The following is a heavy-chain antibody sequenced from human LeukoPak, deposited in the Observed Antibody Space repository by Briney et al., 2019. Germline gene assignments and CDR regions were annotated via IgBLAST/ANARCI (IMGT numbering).Heavy chain of an antibody. Sequence: ASVEVSCKASGYTFTSYYMHWVRQAPGQGLEWMGIINPSGGSTSYAQKFQGRVTMTRDTSTSTVYMELSSLRSEDTAVYYCARLYCSSTSCYRGDAFDIWGQGTMVTVSS. CDR2: INPSGGST. V-gene: IGHV1-46*01. D-gene: IGHD2-2*02. CDR1: GYTFTSYY. J-gene: IGHJ3*02. CDR3: ARLYCSSTSCYRGDAFDI.